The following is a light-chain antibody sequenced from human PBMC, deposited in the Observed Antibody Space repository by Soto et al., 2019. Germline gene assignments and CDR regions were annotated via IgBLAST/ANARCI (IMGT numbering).Light chain of an antibody. CDR3: QSYDSSLSGVV. CDR1: SSNIGTDYA. Sequence: QSVLTQPPSVSGAPGPRVTISCTGSSSNIGTDYAVHWYQQLPGTAPKLLIYANENRPSGVPDRFSGSKSGTSASLAITGLQAEDEADYFCQSYDSSLSGVVFGGGTKLTVL. J-gene: IGLJ2*01. V-gene: IGLV1-40*01. CDR2: ANE.